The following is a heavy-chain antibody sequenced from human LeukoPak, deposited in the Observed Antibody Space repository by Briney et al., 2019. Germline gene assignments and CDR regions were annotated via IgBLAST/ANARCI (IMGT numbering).Heavy chain of an antibody. CDR2: IYYSGST. D-gene: IGHD2-2*01. J-gene: IGHJ5*02. V-gene: IGHV4-59*09. Sequence: LEWIWYIYYSGSTNYNPSLKSRVPISVDTSKNQFSLKLSSVTAADTAVYYCARGSTRYEAWGQGTLVTVSS. CDR3: ARGSTRYEA.